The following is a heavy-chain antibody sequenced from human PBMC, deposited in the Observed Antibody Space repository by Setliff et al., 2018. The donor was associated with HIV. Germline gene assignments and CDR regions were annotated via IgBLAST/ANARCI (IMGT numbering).Heavy chain of an antibody. V-gene: IGHV1-69*13. CDR2: IIPMFDTA. D-gene: IGHD3-10*01. J-gene: IGHJ6*03. CDR3: ARGADGDFHHYMDV. Sequence: ASVKVSCKASGGTFSSYPITWVRQAPGQGLEWMGGIIPMFDTANYAQKFQGRVTITADASTKTAYMELSGLRSEDTAVYYCARGADGDFHHYMDVWGKGTTVTVSS. CDR1: GGTFSSYP.